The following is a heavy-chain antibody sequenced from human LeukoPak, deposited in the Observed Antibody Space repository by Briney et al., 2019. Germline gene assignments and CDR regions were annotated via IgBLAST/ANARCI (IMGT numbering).Heavy chain of an antibody. CDR3: ASAIVGAPYFDY. D-gene: IGHD1-26*01. Sequence: SETLSLTCTVSGDSISTYYWSWIRQPPGKGLEWIGNMYYSGGTYYNPSLKSRVTISVDTSKNQFSLKLSSVTAADTAVYYCASAIVGAPYFDYWGQGTLVTVSS. CDR2: MYYSGGT. CDR1: GDSISTYY. V-gene: IGHV4-59*04. J-gene: IGHJ4*02.